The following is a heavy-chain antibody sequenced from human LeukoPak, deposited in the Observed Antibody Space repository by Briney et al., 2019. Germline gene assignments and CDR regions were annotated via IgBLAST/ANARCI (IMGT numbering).Heavy chain of an antibody. J-gene: IGHJ4*02. D-gene: IGHD1-1*01. CDR2: IIDSGTKI. V-gene: IGHV3-11*01. CDR3: ARDFLHSPNCPGC. Sequence: GGSLRLSCAASGFIFSDYYMGWIRQAPGRGLEWVSYIIDSGTKIYYTDPVKCRFTISRDNAENTLYLNMSSLRAEDTALYYCARDFLHSPNCPGCWGQGTLVTVSS. CDR1: GFIFSDYY.